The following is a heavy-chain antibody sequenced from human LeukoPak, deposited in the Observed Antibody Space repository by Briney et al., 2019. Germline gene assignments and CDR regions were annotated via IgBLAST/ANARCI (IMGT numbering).Heavy chain of an antibody. CDR3: ARDYTGYFP. CDR2: IKTDGSEK. Sequence: GGSLRLSCEASGFTFSSYWMSWVRQAPGKGLEWVANIKTDGSEKYYVDSVKGRFTISRDNAKNSLYLQMNSLRAEDTAVSYCARDYTGYFPWGQGTLVIVSS. D-gene: IGHD3-9*01. J-gene: IGHJ5*02. V-gene: IGHV3-7*03. CDR1: GFTFSSYW.